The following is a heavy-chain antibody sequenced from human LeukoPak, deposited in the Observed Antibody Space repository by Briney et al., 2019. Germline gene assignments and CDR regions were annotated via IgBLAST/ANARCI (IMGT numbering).Heavy chain of an antibody. D-gene: IGHD6-13*01. Sequence: GASVKVSCKASGYTFTGYYMNWVRQAPGQGLEWMGWINPNNGGTNYAQEFQGRVTMTSDTSISTAYMELRRLRSDDAAVYYCAPSSSWYFDYWGQGTLVTVSS. CDR2: INPNNGGT. J-gene: IGHJ4*02. CDR1: GYTFTGYY. V-gene: IGHV1-2*02. CDR3: APSSSWYFDY.